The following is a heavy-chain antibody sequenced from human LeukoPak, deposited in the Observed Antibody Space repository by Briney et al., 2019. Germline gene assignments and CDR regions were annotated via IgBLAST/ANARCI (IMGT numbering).Heavy chain of an antibody. CDR3: ARGSYSSGWYYYYYYMDV. D-gene: IGHD6-25*01. CDR1: GGSISSSSYY. J-gene: IGHJ6*03. V-gene: IGHV4-39*01. Sequence: SETLSLTCTVSGGSISSSSYYWGWIRQPPGKGLEWIGSIYYSGSTYYNPSLKSRVTISVDTSKNQFSLKLSSVTAADTAVYYCARGSYSSGWYYYYYYMDVWGKGTTVTISS. CDR2: IYYSGST.